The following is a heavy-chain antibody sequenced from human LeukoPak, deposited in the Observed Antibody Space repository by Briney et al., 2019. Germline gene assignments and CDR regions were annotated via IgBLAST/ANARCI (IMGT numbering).Heavy chain of an antibody. V-gene: IGHV4-61*08. CDR3: ARSQPFTTYDY. D-gene: IGHD3-3*01. CDR2: IHYSGST. CDR1: GDSVSNGGYY. J-gene: IGHJ4*02. Sequence: SETLSLTCTVSGDSVSNGGYYWSWIRQPPGKGLEWIGYIHYSGSTNYSPSLKSRVTISVDPSKNQFSLKLSSVTAADTAVYYCARSQPFTTYDYWGQGTLVTVSS.